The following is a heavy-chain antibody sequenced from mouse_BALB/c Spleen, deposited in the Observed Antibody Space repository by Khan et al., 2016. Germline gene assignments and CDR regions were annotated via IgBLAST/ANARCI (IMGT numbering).Heavy chain of an antibody. D-gene: IGHD2-2*01. Sequence: QVRLQQSGAELVKPGASVKISCKATGYTFSSYWIEWVKQRPGHGLEWIGEILPGGGTTNYNEKFKGKGTFNADISSNTAYMHCSSLTSEDAAVYYCAGMCDGYDPWFVYWGQGTLVTVSA. V-gene: IGHV1-9*01. CDR2: ILPGGGTT. CDR3: AGMCDGYDPWFVY. J-gene: IGHJ3*01. CDR1: GYTFSSYW.